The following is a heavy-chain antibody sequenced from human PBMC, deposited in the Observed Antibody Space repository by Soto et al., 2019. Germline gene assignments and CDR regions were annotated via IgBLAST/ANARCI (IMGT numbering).Heavy chain of an antibody. CDR2: ISYDGSNK. Sequence: GGSLRLSCAASGFTFSSYAMHWVRQAPGKGLEWVAVISYDGSNKYYADSVKGRFTISRDNSKNTLYLQMNSLRAEDTAVYYCAREAWQAIAVAGTDAFDIWGQGTMVTVSS. CDR3: AREAWQAIAVAGTDAFDI. V-gene: IGHV3-30-3*01. D-gene: IGHD6-19*01. CDR1: GFTFSSYA. J-gene: IGHJ3*02.